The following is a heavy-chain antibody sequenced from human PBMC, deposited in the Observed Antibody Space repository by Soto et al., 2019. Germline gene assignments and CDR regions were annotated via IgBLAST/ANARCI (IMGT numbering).Heavy chain of an antibody. Sequence: SETLSLTCGVSGGSTRTYHWSWIRQPAGKGLEWIGRISTTGGTNYSPSLQSRVTMSLDTSKNQFSLELTSVTAADTAVYYCAKGAGPPWFAPWGRGTMVTVSS. CDR1: GGSTRTYH. V-gene: IGHV4-4*07. CDR3: AKGAGPPWFAP. CDR2: ISTTGGT. J-gene: IGHJ5*02.